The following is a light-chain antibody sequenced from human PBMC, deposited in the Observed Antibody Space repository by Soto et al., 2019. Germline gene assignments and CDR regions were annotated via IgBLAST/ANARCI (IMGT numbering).Light chain of an antibody. CDR2: AAS. J-gene: IGKJ4*01. CDR1: QAISNY. V-gene: IGKV1-27*01. Sequence: DIQMTQSPSSLSASVGDRVTITCRASQAISNYLAWYQQKPGKVPKLLIYAASTLQSGVPSRFSGSGSGIDFTLTISSLQPEDVATYYCQKYNGVPLTFGGGTKVEIK. CDR3: QKYNGVPLT.